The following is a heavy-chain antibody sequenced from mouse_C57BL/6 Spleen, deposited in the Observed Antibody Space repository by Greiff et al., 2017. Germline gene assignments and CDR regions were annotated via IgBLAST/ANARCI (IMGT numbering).Heavy chain of an antibody. J-gene: IGHJ3*01. CDR1: GYTFTSYT. D-gene: IGHD2-4*01. CDR2: INPSSGYT. V-gene: IGHV1-4*01. Sequence: VKLQESGAELARPGASVKMSCKASGYTFTSYTMHWVKQRPGQGLEWIGYINPSSGYTKYNQKFKDKATLTADKSSSTAYMQLSSLTSEDSAVYYCAPFYYDYDRFADWGQGTLVTVSA. CDR3: APFYYDYDRFAD.